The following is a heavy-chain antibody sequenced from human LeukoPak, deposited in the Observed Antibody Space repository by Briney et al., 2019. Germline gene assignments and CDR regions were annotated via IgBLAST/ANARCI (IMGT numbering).Heavy chain of an antibody. Sequence: PGRSLRLSCAASGFTFTSYYMHWVRQAPGQGLEWMGIINPSGGSTSYAQKFQGRVTMTRDTSTSTVYMELSSLRSEDTAVYYCAFGDGGSSKFDYWGQGTLVTVSS. D-gene: IGHD2-15*01. CDR1: GFTFTSYY. V-gene: IGHV1-46*01. J-gene: IGHJ4*02. CDR3: AFGDGGSSKFDY. CDR2: INPSGGST.